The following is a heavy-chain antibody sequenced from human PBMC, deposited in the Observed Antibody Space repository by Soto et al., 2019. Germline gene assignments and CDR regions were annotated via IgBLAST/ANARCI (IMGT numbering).Heavy chain of an antibody. D-gene: IGHD3-10*01. Sequence: QVQLVESGGGVVQPGRSLRLSCAASGFTFSSFAFHWVRQAPGKGLEWVAVISYDGSNKYYADSVKGRFTISRDNSKNTLQLQMTSQRAADTAMYYCARDIEDYYGSGRYPSGIDNWGQGTLVTVSS. CDR2: ISYDGSNK. J-gene: IGHJ4*02. CDR1: GFTFSSFA. V-gene: IGHV3-30-3*01. CDR3: ARDIEDYYGSGRYPSGIDN.